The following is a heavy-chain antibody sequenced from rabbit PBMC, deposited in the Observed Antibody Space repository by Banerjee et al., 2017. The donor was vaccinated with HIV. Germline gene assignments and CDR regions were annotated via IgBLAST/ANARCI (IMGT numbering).Heavy chain of an antibody. CDR3: ARYAGSSYYNL. D-gene: IGHD8-1*01. CDR1: GIDFSSYYY. V-gene: IGHV1S40*01. CDR2: IYAGSSGTT. Sequence: QSLEESGGDLVKPGASLTLTCTASGIDFSSYYYMCWVRQAPGKGLEWIACIYAGSSGTTYYANWAKGRFTISKTSSTTVTLQMTSLTAADTATYFCARYAGSSYYNLWGPGTLVTVS. J-gene: IGHJ4*01.